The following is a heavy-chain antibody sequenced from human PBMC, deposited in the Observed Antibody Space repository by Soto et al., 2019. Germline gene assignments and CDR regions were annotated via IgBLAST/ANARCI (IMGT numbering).Heavy chain of an antibody. Sequence: GGSLRLSCAASGFTFSSYSMNWVRQAPGKGLEWVSSISSSSSYIYYADSVKGRFTISRDNAKNSLYLQMNSLRAEDTAVYYCAREYSSGWGYYYYGMDVWGQGTTVTVSS. V-gene: IGHV3-21*01. D-gene: IGHD6-19*01. CDR3: AREYSSGWGYYYYGMDV. CDR1: GFTFSSYS. CDR2: ISSSSSYI. J-gene: IGHJ6*02.